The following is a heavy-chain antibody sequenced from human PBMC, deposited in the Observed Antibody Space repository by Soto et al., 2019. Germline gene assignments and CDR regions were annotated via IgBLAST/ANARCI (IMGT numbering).Heavy chain of an antibody. CDR2: INHSGSA. D-gene: IGHD3-10*01. CDR3: ARGLSSASPYSGGWYYFDS. V-gene: IGHV4-34*01. Sequence: QVQIQQWGAGVLKPSETLSLTCAVNGGSFSGYIWTWIRQTPGKGLQWIGQINHSGSAVYNPSLHTRVPVSVMSNNRFSLEMGSVTAADTAVYYWARGLSSASPYSGGWYYFDSWGQGATVTVSS. CDR1: GGSFSGYI. J-gene: IGHJ4*02.